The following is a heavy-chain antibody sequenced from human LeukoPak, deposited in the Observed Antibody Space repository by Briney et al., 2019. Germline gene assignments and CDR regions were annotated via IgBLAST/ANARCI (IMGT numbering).Heavy chain of an antibody. CDR2: IYHSGST. J-gene: IGHJ1*01. D-gene: IGHD6-6*01. V-gene: IGHV4-59*01. CDR3: ARGGAARLHFQN. Sequence: PSQTLSLTCTVSGGSISTYYWNWIRQPPGKGLEWIGYIYHSGSTNYNPSLQSRVAISVDTSKNQFSLNLNSVTAADTAVYYCARGGAARLHFQNWGQGTLVTVSS. CDR1: GGSISTYY.